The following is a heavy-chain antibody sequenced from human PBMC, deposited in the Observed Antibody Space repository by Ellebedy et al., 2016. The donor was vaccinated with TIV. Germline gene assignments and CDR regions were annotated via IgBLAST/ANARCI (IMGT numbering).Heavy chain of an antibody. CDR2: IRPEGDEI. CDR1: GFSFRSYW. CDR3: ARRASYGDYAVQVNPWFDP. D-gene: IGHD4-17*01. V-gene: IGHV3-7*01. Sequence: GESLKISCAASGFSFRSYWMTWVRQAPGKGLEWVAKIRPEGDEIYYVESVKGRFTISRDNAKNSLFLQMNSLRVEDTAVYYCARRASYGDYAVQVNPWFDPWGQGTLVTVSS. J-gene: IGHJ5*02.